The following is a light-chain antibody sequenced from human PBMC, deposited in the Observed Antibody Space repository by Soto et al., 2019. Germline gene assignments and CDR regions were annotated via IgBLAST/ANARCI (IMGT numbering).Light chain of an antibody. J-gene: IGLJ1*01. CDR2: LEGSGSY. Sequence: QSVLTQSSSASASLGSSVKLTCTLSSGHSSYIIAWHQQQPGKAPRYLMKLEGSGSYNKGSGVPDRFSGSSSGADRYLTISNLQSEGEADYYCETWDSNTHVFGTGTKVTV. CDR3: ETWDSNTHV. CDR1: SGHSSYI. V-gene: IGLV4-60*03.